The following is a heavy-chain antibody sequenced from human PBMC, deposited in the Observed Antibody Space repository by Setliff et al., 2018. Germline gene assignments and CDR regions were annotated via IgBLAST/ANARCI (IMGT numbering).Heavy chain of an antibody. Sequence: TLSLTCTVSGGSISSSSYYWGWIRQPPGQGLEWIGDINHSGSTNYNPSHKSRVTITVDTSKNQFSLKLSSVTAADTAVYYCARDPLTTNRRRAFDIWGQGTMVTVSS. CDR1: GGSISSSSYY. CDR2: INHSGST. D-gene: IGHD4-17*01. CDR3: ARDPLTTNRRRAFDI. V-gene: IGHV4-39*07. J-gene: IGHJ3*02.